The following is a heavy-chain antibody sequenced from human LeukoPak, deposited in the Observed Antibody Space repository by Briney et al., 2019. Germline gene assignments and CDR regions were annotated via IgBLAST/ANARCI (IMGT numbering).Heavy chain of an antibody. CDR2: MNPNSGNT. CDR3: ARGRHYYYYMDV. J-gene: IGHJ6*03. V-gene: IGHV1-8*01. CDR1: GYTFTSYD. Sequence: ASVKVSCKASGYTFTSYDINWVRQAPGQGLEWMGWMNPNSGNTGYAQKFQGRVTMTRNTSISTAYMELSSLRSEDTAVYYCARGRHYYYYMDVWGKGTTVTVSS.